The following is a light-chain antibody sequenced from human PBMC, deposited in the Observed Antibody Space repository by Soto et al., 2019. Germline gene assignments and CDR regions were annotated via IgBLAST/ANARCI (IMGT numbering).Light chain of an antibody. J-gene: IGKJ1*01. CDR1: QSISNW. Sequence: DSQMTQSPSTLSASVGDRVTITCRASQSISNWLAWYQQKPGKAPKLLIYDSSSLESGVPSRFSGSRSGTEFTLTISSLQPDDFATYYCQEDNTYWTFGQGTNV. V-gene: IGKV1-5*01. CDR2: DSS. CDR3: QEDNTYWT.